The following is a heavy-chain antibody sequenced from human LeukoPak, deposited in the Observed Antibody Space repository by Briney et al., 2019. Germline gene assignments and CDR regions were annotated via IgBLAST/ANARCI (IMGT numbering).Heavy chain of an antibody. CDR3: ARTDYYYGSGSYYNEGLAYFDY. D-gene: IGHD3-10*01. CDR1: GGSISSHH. CDR2: IYYSGST. J-gene: IGHJ4*02. Sequence: SETLSLTCTVSGGSISSHHWSWIRQPPGKGLEWIGYIYYSGSTNYNPSLKSRVTISVDTSKNQFSLRLSSVTAADTAVYYCARTDYYYGSGSYYNEGLAYFDYWGQGTLVTVSS. V-gene: IGHV4-59*11.